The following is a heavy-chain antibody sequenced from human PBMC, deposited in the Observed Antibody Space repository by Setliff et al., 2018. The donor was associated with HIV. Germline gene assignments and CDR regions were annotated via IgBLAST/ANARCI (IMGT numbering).Heavy chain of an antibody. D-gene: IGHD6-19*01. CDR3: ARSLLPSITVAGTIGY. CDR1: GGSMSSHY. V-gene: IGHV4-4*08. CDR2: IYPSGST. J-gene: IGHJ4*02. Sequence: SETLSLTCTVSGGSMSSHYWSWIRQPPGKGLEWIGHIYPSGSTNYNPSLKSRVTISVDKSKNHFSLKLSSVTAADTAVYYCARSLLPSITVAGTIGYWGQGSLVTVSS.